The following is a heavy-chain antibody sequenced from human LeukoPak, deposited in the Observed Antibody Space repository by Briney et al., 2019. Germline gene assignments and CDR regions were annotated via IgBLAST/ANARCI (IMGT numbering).Heavy chain of an antibody. J-gene: IGHJ3*02. CDR3: ARIGVVAATRDDAFDI. Sequence: SETLSLTCTVSGGSISSYYWSWIRQPPGKGLEWIGYIYYSGSTNYNPSLKSRVTISVDTSKNQFSLKLSSVTAADTAVYYCARIGVVAATRDDAFDIWGQGTMVTVSS. V-gene: IGHV4-59*08. CDR2: IYYSGST. D-gene: IGHD2-15*01. CDR1: GGSISSYY.